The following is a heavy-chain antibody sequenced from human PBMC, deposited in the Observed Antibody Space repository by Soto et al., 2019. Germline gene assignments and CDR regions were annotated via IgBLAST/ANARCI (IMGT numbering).Heavy chain of an antibody. CDR2: IYHSGST. D-gene: IGHD3-10*01. J-gene: IGHJ4*02. Sequence: SETLSLTCAVSGGSISSSNWWSWVRQPPGKGLEWIGEIYHSGSTYYNPSLKSRVTISVDTSKNQFSLKLSSVTAADTAVYYCASSGWSPLGYFDYWGQGTLVTVSS. V-gene: IGHV4-4*02. CDR1: GGSISSSNW. CDR3: ASSGWSPLGYFDY.